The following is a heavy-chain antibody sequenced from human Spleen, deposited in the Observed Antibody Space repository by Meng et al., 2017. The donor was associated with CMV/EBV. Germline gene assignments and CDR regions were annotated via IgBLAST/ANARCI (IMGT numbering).Heavy chain of an antibody. Sequence: SETLSLTCTVSGGSISSYYWSWIRQPPGKGLEWIGYIYYSGSTNYNPSLKSRVTISVDTSKNQFSLKLSSVTAADTAVYYCARRYGYAFDFWGQGTLVTVSS. J-gene: IGHJ3*01. D-gene: IGHD5-18*01. CDR2: IYYSGST. CDR1: GGSISSYY. CDR3: ARRYGYAFDF. V-gene: IGHV4-59*01.